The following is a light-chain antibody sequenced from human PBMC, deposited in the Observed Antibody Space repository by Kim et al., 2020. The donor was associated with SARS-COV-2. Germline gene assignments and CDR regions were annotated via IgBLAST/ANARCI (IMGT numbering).Light chain of an antibody. V-gene: IGLV6-57*03. CDR1: SERHASTY. CDR2: EDN. Sequence: KTITIPCPRGSERHASTYVQWYQPRPGSAPTTVIYEDNQRPSGVPDRFSGSIDSSSNSASLTISGLKTEDEADYYCQSYDSSNHWVFGGGTQLTVL. CDR3: QSYDSSNHWV. J-gene: IGLJ3*02.